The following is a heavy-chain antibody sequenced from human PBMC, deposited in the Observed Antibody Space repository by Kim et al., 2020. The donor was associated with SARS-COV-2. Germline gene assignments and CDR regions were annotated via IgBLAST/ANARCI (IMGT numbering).Heavy chain of an antibody. V-gene: IGHV3-23*01. CDR3: AKDSGAGVEMATINYYGMDV. CDR1: GFTFSSYA. J-gene: IGHJ6*02. CDR2: ISGSGGST. D-gene: IGHD5-12*01. Sequence: GGSLRLSCAASGFTFSSYAMSWVRQAPGKGLEWVSAISGSGGSTYYADSVKGRFTISRDNSKNTLYLQMNSLRAEDTAVYYCAKDSGAGVEMATINYYGMDVWGQGTTVTVSS.